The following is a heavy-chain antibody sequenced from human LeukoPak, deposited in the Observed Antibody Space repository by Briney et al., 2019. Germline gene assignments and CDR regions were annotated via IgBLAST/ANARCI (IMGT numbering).Heavy chain of an antibody. CDR1: GFIFSNDA. D-gene: IGHD5-24*01. J-gene: IGHJ4*02. CDR3: ARDLDLGVTRWLEPEFDY. V-gene: IGHV3-33*01. CDR2: IWFDGSNK. Sequence: PGGSLRLSCAASGFIFSNDAMHWVRQAPGKGLEWVAFIWFDGSNKHYADSVKGRFTISRDNAKNSLYLQMNSLRAEDTAVYYCARDLDLGVTRWLEPEFDYWGQGTLVTVSS.